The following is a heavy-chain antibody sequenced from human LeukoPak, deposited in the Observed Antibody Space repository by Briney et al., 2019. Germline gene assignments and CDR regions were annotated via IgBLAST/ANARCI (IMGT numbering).Heavy chain of an antibody. CDR2: IYYSGST. Sequence: SETLSLTCTVSGDSISSYYWGWIRQPPGKGLEWIGSIYYSGSTYYNPSLKSRVTISVDTSKNQFSLKLSSVTAADTAVYYCARRGYSYGWAFDIWGQGTMVTVSS. CDR1: GDSISSYY. V-gene: IGHV4-39*07. D-gene: IGHD5-18*01. J-gene: IGHJ3*02. CDR3: ARRGYSYGWAFDI.